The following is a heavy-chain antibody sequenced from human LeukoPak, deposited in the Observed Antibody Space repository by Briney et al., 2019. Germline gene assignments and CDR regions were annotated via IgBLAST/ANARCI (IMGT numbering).Heavy chain of an antibody. CDR2: IGYDGSNK. CDR3: ARASRDGYKYYYYGMDV. CDR1: GFTFSSYG. Sequence: GGSLRLSCAASGFTFSSYGMHWVRQAPGKGLEGVAVIGYDGSNKYYADSVKGRFTISRDNSKNTLYLQMNSLRAEDTAVYYCARASRDGYKYYYYGMDVWGQGTTVTVSS. V-gene: IGHV3-33*01. D-gene: IGHD5-24*01. J-gene: IGHJ6*02.